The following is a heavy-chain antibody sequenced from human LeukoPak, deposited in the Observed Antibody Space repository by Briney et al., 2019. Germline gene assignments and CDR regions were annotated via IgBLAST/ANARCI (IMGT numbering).Heavy chain of an antibody. D-gene: IGHD3-10*01. CDR3: AMDVLLWFGELPPPPSLQY. CDR1: GGSISSYY. J-gene: IGHJ4*02. CDR2: VYYSGST. V-gene: IGHV4-59*08. Sequence: SETLSLTCTVSGGSISSYYWSWIRQPPGKGLEWIGYVYYSGSTNYNPSLKSRVTISVDTSKNQFSLRLSSVTAADTAVYYCAMDVLLWFGELPPPPSLQYWGQGTLVTVSS.